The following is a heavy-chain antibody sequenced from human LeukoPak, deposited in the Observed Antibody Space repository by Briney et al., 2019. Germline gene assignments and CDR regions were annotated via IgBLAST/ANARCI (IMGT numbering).Heavy chain of an antibody. CDR3: ARSEQSFSVDY. Sequence: SETLSLTCTVSGGSISSGSYYWVWIRQPPGKGLEWIGSIYSSGSTYYSPSLSSRVTISVDTSKNQFSVKLSSVTAADTAVYYCARSEQSFSVDYWGQGTLVTVSS. CDR1: GGSISSGSYY. V-gene: IGHV4-39*07. D-gene: IGHD3-3*02. J-gene: IGHJ4*02. CDR2: IYSSGST.